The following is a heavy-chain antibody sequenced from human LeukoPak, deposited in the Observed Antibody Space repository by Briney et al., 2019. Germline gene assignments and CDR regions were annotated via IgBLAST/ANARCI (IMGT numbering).Heavy chain of an antibody. CDR2: IGTAGDT. Sequence: SGGSLRLSCAASGFTFSSYDMHWVRQATGKGLEWVSAIGTAGDTYYPGSVKGRFTISRENAKNSLYLQMNSLRAGDTAVYYCARAHSSGWPFDYWGQGTLVTVSS. V-gene: IGHV3-13*01. J-gene: IGHJ4*02. CDR3: ARAHSSGWPFDY. CDR1: GFTFSSYD. D-gene: IGHD6-19*01.